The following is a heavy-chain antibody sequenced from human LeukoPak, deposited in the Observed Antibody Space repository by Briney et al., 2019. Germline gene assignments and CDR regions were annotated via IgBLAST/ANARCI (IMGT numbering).Heavy chain of an antibody. V-gene: IGHV4-59*01. CDR1: GGSISSYY. J-gene: IGHJ5*02. CDR2: IYYSGST. CDR3: ASLAAPGESWFDP. Sequence: DPSETLSLTCTVSGGSISSYYWSWIRQPPGKGLEWIGYIYYSGSTNYNPSLKSRVTISVDTSKNQFSLKLSSVTAADTAVYYCASLAAPGESWFDPWGQGTLVTVSS. D-gene: IGHD6-6*01.